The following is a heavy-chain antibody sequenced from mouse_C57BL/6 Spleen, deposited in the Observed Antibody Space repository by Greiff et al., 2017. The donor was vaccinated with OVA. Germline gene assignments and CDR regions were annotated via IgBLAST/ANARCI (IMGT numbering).Heavy chain of an antibody. J-gene: IGHJ2*01. CDR3: ARSDNWDHGYYFDY. Sequence: QVQLQQSGAELARPGASVKLSCKASGYTFTSYGISWVKQRTGQGLEWIGEIYPRSGTTYYNEKFKGKATLTADKSSSTAYMELRSLTSEDSAVYVCARSDNWDHGYYFDYWGQGTTLTVSS. CDR1: GYTFTSYG. CDR2: IYPRSGTT. V-gene: IGHV1-81*01. D-gene: IGHD4-1*01.